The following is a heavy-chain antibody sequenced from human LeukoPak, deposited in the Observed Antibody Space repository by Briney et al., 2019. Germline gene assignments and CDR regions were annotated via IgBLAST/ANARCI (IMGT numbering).Heavy chain of an antibody. J-gene: IGHJ3*02. Sequence: GGSLRLSCAASGFTFSSYTMNWVRQAPGKGLEWVSSISSSSSYIYYADSLKGRFTISRDNAKNTLYLQMNSLRAEDTAVYYCARRGAASDAFDIWGQGTMVTVSS. CDR2: ISSSSSYI. D-gene: IGHD3-16*01. V-gene: IGHV3-21*01. CDR1: GFTFSSYT. CDR3: ARRGAASDAFDI.